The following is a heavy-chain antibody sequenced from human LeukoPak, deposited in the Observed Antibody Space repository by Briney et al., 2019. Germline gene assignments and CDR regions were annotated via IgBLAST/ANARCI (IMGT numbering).Heavy chain of an antibody. CDR2: ISGSGGST. CDR3: AKDHSSSWYVFGH. V-gene: IGHV3-23*01. Sequence: GGSLRLSCAASGFTFSSYVMSWVRQAPGKGLEWVSAISGSGGSTYYADSVKGRFTISRDNSKNTLYLQMNSLRAEDTAVYYCAKDHSSSWYVFGHWGQGTLVTVSS. CDR1: GFTFSSYV. J-gene: IGHJ4*02. D-gene: IGHD6-13*01.